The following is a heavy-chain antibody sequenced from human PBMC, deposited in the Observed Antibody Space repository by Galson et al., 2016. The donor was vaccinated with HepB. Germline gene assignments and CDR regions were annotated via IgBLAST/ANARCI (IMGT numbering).Heavy chain of an antibody. V-gene: IGHV3-23*01. CDR1: GFTFSSYA. J-gene: IGHJ4*02. CDR2: ISGDGAP. D-gene: IGHD2-2*03. CDR3: ARERGFYSSTWD. Sequence: SLRLSCAASGFTFSSYAMSWVRQAPGKGLEWVSSISGDGAPSYVDSMQGRFTISSANSKDTLYLQMISLRAEHTAVYYCARERGFYSSTWDWGQGTLVTVSS.